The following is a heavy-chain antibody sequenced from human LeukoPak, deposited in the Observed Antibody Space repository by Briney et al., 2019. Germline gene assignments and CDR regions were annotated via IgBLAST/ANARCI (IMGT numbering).Heavy chain of an antibody. D-gene: IGHD2-21*01. V-gene: IGHV3-30*04. CDR3: ARVRGGDDQ. CDR2: ISYDGSKG. CDR1: GFAFSSYA. Sequence: HPGGSLRLSCAASGFAFSSYAMHWVRQAPGNGPEWVAVISYDGSKGYYADSVKGRFTTSRDNFNNTVFLQMNSLRTEDTAFYYCARVRGGDDQWGQGTLVTVSS. J-gene: IGHJ1*01.